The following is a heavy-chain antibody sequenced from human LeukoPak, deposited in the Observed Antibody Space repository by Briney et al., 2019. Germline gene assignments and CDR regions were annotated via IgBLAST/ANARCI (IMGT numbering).Heavy chain of an antibody. Sequence: GGSLRPSCAASGFTFSSYAMSWVRQAPGQGLEWVSSLDESGTATYYADSVRGRFTMSRDNSKNTLSLQMDSLRAEDTATYYCAKKGSLVSPGNYFDYWGQGTQVTVSS. V-gene: IGHV3-23*05. D-gene: IGHD2-2*01. CDR2: LDESGTAT. J-gene: IGHJ4*02. CDR1: GFTFSSYA. CDR3: AKKGSLVSPGNYFDY.